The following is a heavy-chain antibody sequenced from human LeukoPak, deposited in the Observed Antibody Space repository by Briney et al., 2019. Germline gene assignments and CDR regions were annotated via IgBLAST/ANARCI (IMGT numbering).Heavy chain of an antibody. CDR3: ARDLFNSYGSWGDAFDI. CDR2: INPNSGGT. Sequence: EAPVEVSCKASGYTFTGYYMHWVRQAPGQGLEWMGWINPNSGGTNYAQKFQGRVTMTRDTSISTAYMELSRLRSDDTAVYYCARDLFNSYGSWGDAFDIWGQGTMVTVSS. CDR1: GYTFTGYY. V-gene: IGHV1-2*02. D-gene: IGHD5-18*01. J-gene: IGHJ3*02.